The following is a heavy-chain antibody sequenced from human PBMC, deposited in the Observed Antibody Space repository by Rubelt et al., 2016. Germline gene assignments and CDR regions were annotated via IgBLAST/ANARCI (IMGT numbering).Heavy chain of an antibody. CDR2: IIPILGIA. V-gene: IGHV1-69*04. J-gene: IGHJ4*02. CDR3: ASALPAAGCFDY. D-gene: IGHD6-13*01. CDR1: GGTFSCYA. Sequence: QVQLVQSGAEVKKPGSSVKVSCKASGGTFSCYAISWVRQAPGQGLEWMGRIIPILGIANYAQKFQGRVTITADKSTSTAYMELSRLRSEDTAVYYCASALPAAGCFDYWGQGTLVTVSS.